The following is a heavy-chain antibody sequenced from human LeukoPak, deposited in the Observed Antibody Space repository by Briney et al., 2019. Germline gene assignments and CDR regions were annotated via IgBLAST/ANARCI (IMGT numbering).Heavy chain of an antibody. CDR1: GVSINSYY. CDR2: IYYSGST. V-gene: IGHV4-59*01. D-gene: IGHD3-16*01. CDR3: ASAKGVLSYFDY. J-gene: IGHJ4*02. Sequence: SAPLSLTCTVSGVSINSYYWSWIRQSPGKGLEWIGYIYYSGSTYYNPSLKSRVVISVDTSKNQFSLKLSSVTAADTAVYYCASAKGVLSYFDYWGQGVLVTVSS.